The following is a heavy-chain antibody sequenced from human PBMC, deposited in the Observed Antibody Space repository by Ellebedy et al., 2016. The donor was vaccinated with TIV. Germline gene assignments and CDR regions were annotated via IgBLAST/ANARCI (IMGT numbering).Heavy chain of an antibody. CDR2: IIPIFGTA. Sequence: SVKVSXKASGGTFSSYAISWVRQAPGQGLEWMGGIIPIFGTANYAQKFQGRVTITADESTSTAYMELSSLRSEDTAVYYCARGRVANWGLWGFDLWGRGTLVTVSS. V-gene: IGHV1-69*13. CDR3: ARGRVANWGLWGFDL. D-gene: IGHD7-27*01. CDR1: GGTFSSYA. J-gene: IGHJ2*01.